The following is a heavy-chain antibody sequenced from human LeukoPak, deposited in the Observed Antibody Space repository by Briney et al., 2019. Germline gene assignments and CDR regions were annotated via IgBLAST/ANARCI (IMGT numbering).Heavy chain of an antibody. V-gene: IGHV1-2*02. CDR2: INPNSGGT. CDR3: ARELRYFDWQMDV. Sequence: ASVKVSCKASGYTSTGYYMHWVRQAPGRGLEWMGWINPNSGGTNYAQKFQGRVTMTRDTSISTAYMELSRLRSDDTAVYYCARELRYFDWQMDVWGKGTTVTVSS. D-gene: IGHD3-9*01. J-gene: IGHJ6*04. CDR1: GYTSTGYY.